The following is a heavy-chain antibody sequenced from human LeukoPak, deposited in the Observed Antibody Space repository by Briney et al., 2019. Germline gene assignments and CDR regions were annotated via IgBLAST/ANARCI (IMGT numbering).Heavy chain of an antibody. CDR1: GYTFTGYY. CDR2: INPNSGGT. D-gene: IGHD3-10*01. J-gene: IGHJ4*02. CDR3: ARVHYYGSGSYYGN. Sequence: ASVKVSCKASGYTFTGYYMHWVRQAPRQGLEWMGWINPNSGGTNYAQKFQGRVTMTRDTSISTAYMELSRLRSDDTAVYYCARVHYYGSGSYYGNWGQGTLVTVSS. V-gene: IGHV1-2*02.